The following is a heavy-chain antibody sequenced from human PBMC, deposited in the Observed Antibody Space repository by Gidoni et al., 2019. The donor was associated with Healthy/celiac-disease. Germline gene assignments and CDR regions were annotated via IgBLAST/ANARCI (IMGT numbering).Heavy chain of an antibody. Sequence: QVQLVQSGAEVKKPGASVKVSCKASGYTFTRYAMHWVRQAPGQRLEWMGWINAGNGNTKYSQKFQGRVTITRDTSASTAYMELSSLRSEDTAVYYCARDRAAAMVTLMSNYWGQGTLVTVSS. CDR3: ARDRAAAMVTLMSNY. V-gene: IGHV1-3*01. CDR1: GYTFTRYA. D-gene: IGHD5-18*01. CDR2: INAGNGNT. J-gene: IGHJ4*02.